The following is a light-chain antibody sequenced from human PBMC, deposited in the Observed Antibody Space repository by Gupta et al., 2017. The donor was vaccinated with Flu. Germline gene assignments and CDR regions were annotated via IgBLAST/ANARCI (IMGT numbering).Light chain of an antibody. Sequence: QSVLIQPPSASGTPGQRVTISCSGSSSNIGSNTVNWYQQLPGTAPKLLIYSNNRRPSGVPDRFSGSKSGTSASLAISGLQSEDETDYYCAAWDDSLSGPVFGGGTKLTVL. CDR1: SSNIGSNT. J-gene: IGLJ3*02. V-gene: IGLV1-44*01. CDR2: SNN. CDR3: AAWDDSLSGPV.